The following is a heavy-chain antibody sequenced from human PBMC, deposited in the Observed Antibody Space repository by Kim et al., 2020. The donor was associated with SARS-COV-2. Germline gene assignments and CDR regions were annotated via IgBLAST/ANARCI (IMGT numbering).Heavy chain of an antibody. CDR2: INSDESST. V-gene: IGHV3-74*01. CDR3: ARASGTYFGD. J-gene: IGHJ4*02. Sequence: GGSLRLSCAASGFTFSSNWMHWVRQTPGKGLVWVSRINSDESSTTYLDSVKGRFTISRDNAKNTLYLQMNSLRAEDTAVYYCARASGTYFGDWGQGTLVTVSS. D-gene: IGHD1-26*01. CDR1: GFTFSSNW.